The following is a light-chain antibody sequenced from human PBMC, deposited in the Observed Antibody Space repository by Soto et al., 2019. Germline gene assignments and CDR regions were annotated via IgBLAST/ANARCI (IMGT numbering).Light chain of an antibody. Sequence: QSALTQPPSASGSPGQSVTISCTGTKXDIGLYDFVSWYQHHPGKAPRLIIYEVVQRPSGVPDRFSGSKSGNTASLTVSGLQAADEADYYCCSYAGSYTSGVFGTGTKVTVL. J-gene: IGLJ1*01. CDR1: KXDIGLYDF. CDR2: EVV. CDR3: CSYAGSYTSGV. V-gene: IGLV2-8*01.